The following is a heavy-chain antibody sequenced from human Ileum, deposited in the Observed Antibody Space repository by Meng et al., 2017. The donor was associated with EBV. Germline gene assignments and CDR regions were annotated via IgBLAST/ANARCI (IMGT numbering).Heavy chain of an antibody. CDR2: IFHSGSA. Sequence: LGGAGPGWLKPSETLSLTCTVPGGSIKTDSYWGWIRQPPGKGLEWIGSIFHSGSAYYNPSLKSRVSISVHTSENYFSLNLRSVTAADTAVYYCARAPSTSSTRTFDYWGQGTLVTVSS. V-gene: IGHV4-38-2*02. J-gene: IGHJ4*02. D-gene: IGHD5/OR15-5a*01. CDR1: GGSIKTDSY. CDR3: ARAPSTSSTRTFDY.